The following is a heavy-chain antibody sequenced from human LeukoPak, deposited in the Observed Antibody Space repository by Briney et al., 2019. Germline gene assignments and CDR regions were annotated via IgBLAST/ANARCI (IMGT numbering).Heavy chain of an antibody. CDR3: AARDIVVVVAATLDY. CDR2: ISGSGGST. Sequence: GGSLRLSCAASGFTFSNYAMSWVRQAPGKGLEWVSVISGSGGSTYCADSVKGRFTISRDNSKNTLYLQMNSLRAEDTAVYYCAARDIVVVVAATLDYWGQGTLVTVSS. CDR1: GFTFSNYA. J-gene: IGHJ4*02. D-gene: IGHD2-15*01. V-gene: IGHV3-23*01.